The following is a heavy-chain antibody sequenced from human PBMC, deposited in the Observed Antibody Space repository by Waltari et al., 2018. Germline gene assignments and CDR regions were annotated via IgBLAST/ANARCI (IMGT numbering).Heavy chain of an antibody. CDR1: GCFYSSYW. D-gene: IGHD6-19*01. Sequence: EAQLEESGGGVVEPGGSLRLSCAASGCFYSSYWMTWVRQAPGKGLEWVANLKKDGSDKHYMDSVKGRFTISRDNAKNSLYLQMSSLRADDTAVYYCARDSSPGDSSAWYDAFDVWGRGTMVTVSS. CDR2: LKKDGSDK. J-gene: IGHJ3*01. CDR3: ARDSSPGDSSAWYDAFDV. V-gene: IGHV3-7*03.